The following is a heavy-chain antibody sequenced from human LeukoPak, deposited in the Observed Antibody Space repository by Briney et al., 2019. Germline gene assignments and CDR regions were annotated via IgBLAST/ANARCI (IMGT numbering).Heavy chain of an antibody. J-gene: IGHJ4*02. V-gene: IGHV3-23*01. CDR2: ISGTGAST. D-gene: IGHD5-24*01. Sequence: GGSLRLSCAASGFTFSSYSMNWVRQAPGKGLEWVSAISGTGASTHYADSVKGRFTISRDNSKNTLSLQMNSLRAEDTAVYYCAKNFRDGYAYYDYWGQGNLVTVSS. CDR3: AKNFRDGYAYYDY. CDR1: GFTFSSYS.